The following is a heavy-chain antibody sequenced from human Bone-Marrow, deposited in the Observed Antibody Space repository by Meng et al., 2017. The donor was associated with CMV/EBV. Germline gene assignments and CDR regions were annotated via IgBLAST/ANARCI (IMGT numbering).Heavy chain of an antibody. Sequence: SVKVSCKASGGTFSSYAISWVRQAPGQGLEWMGGIIPIFGTANYAQKLQGRVTMTTDTSTSTAYMELRSLRSDDTAVYYCARVEVSTSPFYWYYYGMDVWGQGTTVTVSS. D-gene: IGHD2-2*01. CDR1: GGTFSSYA. J-gene: IGHJ6*02. CDR3: ARVEVSTSPFYWYYYGMDV. V-gene: IGHV1-69*05. CDR2: IIPIFGTA.